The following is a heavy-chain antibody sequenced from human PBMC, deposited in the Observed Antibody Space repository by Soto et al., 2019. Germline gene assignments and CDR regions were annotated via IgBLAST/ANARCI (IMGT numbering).Heavy chain of an antibody. J-gene: IGHJ4*02. Sequence: SVKVSCKASGCTFSSYAISWVRQAPGQRLEWMGGIIPIFGTANYAQKFQGRVTITADESTSTAYMELSSLRSEDTAVYYCHTAGYSSSWYVLDYWGQGTLVTVSS. V-gene: IGHV1-69*13. CDR2: IIPIFGTA. D-gene: IGHD6-13*01. CDR3: HTAGYSSSWYVLDY. CDR1: GCTFSSYA.